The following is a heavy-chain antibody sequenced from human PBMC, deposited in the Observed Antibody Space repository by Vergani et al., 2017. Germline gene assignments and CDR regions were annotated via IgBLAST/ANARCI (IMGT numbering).Heavy chain of an antibody. CDR3: ARDGESYYYYYGMDV. CDR2: IIPILGIA. V-gene: IGHV1-69*08. D-gene: IGHD4-17*01. J-gene: IGHJ6*02. Sequence: QVQLVQSGAEVKKPGSSVKVSCKASGGTFSSYTISWVRQAPGQGLEWMGRIIPILGIANYAQKFQGRVTITADKSTSTAYMELSSLRSEDTAGYYCARDGESYYYYYGMDVWGQGTTVTVSS. CDR1: GGTFSSYT.